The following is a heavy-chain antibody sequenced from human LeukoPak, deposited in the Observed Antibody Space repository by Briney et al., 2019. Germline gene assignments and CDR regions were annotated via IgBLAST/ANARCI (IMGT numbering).Heavy chain of an antibody. CDR3: ARLGDRSRFLEWLVGAEVPFQFDP. Sequence: TPSETLSLTCTVSGGSISSSSYYWGWIRQPPGKGLEWIGSIYYSGSTYYNPSLKSRVTISVDTSKNQFSLKLSSVTAADTAVYYCARLGDRSRFLEWLVGAEVPFQFDPWGQGTLVTVSS. CDR2: IYYSGST. V-gene: IGHV4-39*01. D-gene: IGHD3-3*01. CDR1: GGSISSSSYY. J-gene: IGHJ5*02.